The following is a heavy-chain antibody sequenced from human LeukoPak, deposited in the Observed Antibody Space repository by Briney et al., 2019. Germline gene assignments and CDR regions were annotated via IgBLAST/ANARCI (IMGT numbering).Heavy chain of an antibody. Sequence: GGSLRLSCAASGFTFSTYGMSWVRQAPGKGLEWVSGISGSGGSRFYTDSVKGRFTISRDNSKNTLYLQMKSLRAEDTAVYYCAKLREWELPDLFDYWGQGTLVTVSS. D-gene: IGHD1-26*01. CDR3: AKLREWELPDLFDY. CDR2: ISGSGGSR. J-gene: IGHJ4*02. CDR1: GFTFSTYG. V-gene: IGHV3-23*01.